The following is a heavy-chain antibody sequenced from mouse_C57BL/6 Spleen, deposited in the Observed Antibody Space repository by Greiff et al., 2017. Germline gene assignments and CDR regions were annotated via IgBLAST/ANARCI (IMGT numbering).Heavy chain of an antibody. CDR2: IYPGDGDT. Sequence: VQLQESGPELVKPGASVKISCKASGYAFSSSWMNWVKQRPGKGLEWIGRIYPGDGDTNYNGKFKDKATLTADKSSSTAYMQLSSLTSEDSAVYFCASNYVFDYWGQGTTLTVSS. V-gene: IGHV1-82*01. J-gene: IGHJ2*01. CDR3: ASNYVFDY. D-gene: IGHD2-1*01. CDR1: GYAFSSSW.